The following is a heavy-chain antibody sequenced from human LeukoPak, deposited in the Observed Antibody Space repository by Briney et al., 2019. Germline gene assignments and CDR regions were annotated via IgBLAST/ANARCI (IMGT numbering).Heavy chain of an antibody. Sequence: SETLSLTCAVYGWSFSGYYWSWIRQPPGKGLEWIGEINHSGSTNYNPSLKSRVTISVDTSKNQFSLKLSSVTAADTAVYYCARAIAARPRLRYSSSSFDYWGQGTLVTVSS. J-gene: IGHJ4*02. V-gene: IGHV4-34*01. CDR3: ARAIAARPRLRYSSSSFDY. CDR2: INHSGST. D-gene: IGHD6-13*01. CDR1: GWSFSGYY.